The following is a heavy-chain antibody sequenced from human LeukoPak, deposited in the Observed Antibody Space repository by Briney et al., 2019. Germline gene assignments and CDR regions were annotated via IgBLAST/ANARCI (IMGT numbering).Heavy chain of an antibody. CDR3: AKDRDDSSGYPYDAFDI. Sequence: GGSLRLSCTASEFTFSSDAMTWVRQAPGKGLEWVSAISGSGGTTYYADSVKGRFTISRDNSKNTLYLQMNSLRAEDTALYYCAKDRDDSSGYPYDAFDIWGQGTMVSVSS. V-gene: IGHV3-23*01. CDR1: EFTFSSDA. J-gene: IGHJ3*02. CDR2: ISGSGGTT. D-gene: IGHD3-22*01.